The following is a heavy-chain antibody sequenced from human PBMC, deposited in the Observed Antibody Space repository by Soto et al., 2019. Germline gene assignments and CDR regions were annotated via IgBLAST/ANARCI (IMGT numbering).Heavy chain of an antibody. CDR1: GGTFNTHA. CDR3: AREVQVHTPAFVY. J-gene: IGHJ4*02. V-gene: IGHV1-69*19. Sequence: QVQLVQSGAEMKKPGSSVKVSCQSSGGTFNTHAMNWVRQAPGQGPEWMGDISPMFGAANYAPKFQGRVTITADESTGTSYMQLSSLTSEDTALYFCAREVQVHTPAFVYWGQGTLVTVSS. CDR2: ISPMFGAA. D-gene: IGHD3-10*01.